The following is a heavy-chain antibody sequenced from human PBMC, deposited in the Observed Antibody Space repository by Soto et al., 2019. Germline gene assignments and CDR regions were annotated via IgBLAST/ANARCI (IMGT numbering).Heavy chain of an antibody. D-gene: IGHD1-20*01. J-gene: IGHJ4*02. CDR2: ISYDGSNK. V-gene: IGHV3-30-3*01. Sequence: QVQLVESGGGVVQPGRSLRLSCAASGFTFSSYAMHWVRQAPGKGLEWVAVISYDGSNKYYADSVKGRFTISRDNSKNTLYLQMNSLRAEDTAVYYCARDRTLDVYNWNDCDYWGEGTMVTVSS. CDR3: ARDRTLDVYNWNDCDY. CDR1: GFTFSSYA.